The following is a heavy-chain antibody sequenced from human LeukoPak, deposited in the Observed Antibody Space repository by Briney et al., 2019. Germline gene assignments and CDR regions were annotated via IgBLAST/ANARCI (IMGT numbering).Heavy chain of an antibody. CDR2: IKQDGSEK. J-gene: IGHJ5*02. V-gene: IGHV3-7*01. CDR3: ATAVVAASDWFDP. Sequence: GGSLRLSCAASGFTFSSSWMSWVRQAPGKGLEWVANIKQDGSEKYYVDSVKGRFTISRDNAKNSLYLQMNSLRAEDTAVYYCATAVVAASDWFDPWGQGTLVTVSS. D-gene: IGHD2-15*01. CDR1: GFTFSSSW.